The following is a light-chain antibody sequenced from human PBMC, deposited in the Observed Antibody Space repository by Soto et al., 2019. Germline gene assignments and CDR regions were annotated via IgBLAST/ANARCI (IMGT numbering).Light chain of an antibody. V-gene: IGKV3-15*01. J-gene: IGKJ2*01. Sequence: EIVMTQSPATLSVSPGERATLSCRASQSVSSNLAWFQQHPGQAPRLLIYGASTRAPVIPARFSGSGSGTEFTHDLSSLHPEDVAVYSCQQYNNWPMYDFGQGTKLEIK. CDR1: QSVSSN. CDR2: GAS. CDR3: QQYNNWPMYD.